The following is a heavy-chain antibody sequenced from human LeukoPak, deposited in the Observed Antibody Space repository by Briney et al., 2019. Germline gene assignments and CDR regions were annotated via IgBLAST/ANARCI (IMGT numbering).Heavy chain of an antibody. V-gene: IGHV3-48*01. J-gene: IGHJ5*01. CDR3: ARSSGYPFFDF. Sequence: GGSLRLSCEASGFTFSDYSMNWVRQAPGEGLEWLSYITSTSDTIYYADSVKGRFTNSRDNAKNSVYLQMNSLRAEDTAVHYCARSSGYPFFDFWGQGTLVTVSS. CDR2: ITSTSDTI. CDR1: GFTFSDYS. D-gene: IGHD3-22*01.